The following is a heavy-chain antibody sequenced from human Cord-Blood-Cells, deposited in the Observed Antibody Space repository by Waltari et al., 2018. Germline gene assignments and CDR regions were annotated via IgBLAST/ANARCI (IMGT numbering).Heavy chain of an antibody. D-gene: IGHD6-19*01. CDR2: INHSGSN. CDR3: ARGRRIAVAGNFDY. CDR1: GRSFCCSF. Sequence: VQLQQRGAGLFKTSESLSLTCAVSGRSFCCSFCSWIRLPPGKGLEWIGEINHSGSNNYNPSLKSRVTISVDTSKNQFSLKLSSVTAADTAVYYCARGRRIAVAGNFDYWGQGTLVTVSS. V-gene: IGHV4-34*01. J-gene: IGHJ4*02.